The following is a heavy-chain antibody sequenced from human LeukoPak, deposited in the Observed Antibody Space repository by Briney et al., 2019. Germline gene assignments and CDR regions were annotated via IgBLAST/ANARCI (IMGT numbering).Heavy chain of an antibody. CDR1: GFTFSSYS. J-gene: IGHJ4*02. D-gene: IGHD3-9*01. Sequence: KPGGSLRLSCAASGFTFSSYSMNSVRQAPGKGLEWVSSISSSSSYIYYADSVKGRFTISRDNAKNSLYLQMNSLRAEDTAVYYCARDSRYYDILTGPDYWGQGTLVTVSS. CDR3: ARDSRYYDILTGPDY. CDR2: ISSSSSYI. V-gene: IGHV3-21*01.